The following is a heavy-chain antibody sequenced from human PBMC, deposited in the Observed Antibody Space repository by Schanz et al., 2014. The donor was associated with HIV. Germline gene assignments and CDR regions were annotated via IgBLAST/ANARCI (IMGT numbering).Heavy chain of an antibody. CDR2: ISGSDGDT. V-gene: IGHV3-23*01. D-gene: IGHD5-18*01. J-gene: IGHJ5*02. CDR1: GFTFNNYA. CDR3: VKAYSSGFSGAGS. Sequence: EVQLLDSGGGLVQPGGSLRLSCVASGFTFNNYAMTWVRQAPGKGLDWVSTISGSDGDTYYADSVKGRFTISRDNSRNALYLHMNSLRADDTAIYYCVKAYSSGFSGAGSWGQGALVTVSP.